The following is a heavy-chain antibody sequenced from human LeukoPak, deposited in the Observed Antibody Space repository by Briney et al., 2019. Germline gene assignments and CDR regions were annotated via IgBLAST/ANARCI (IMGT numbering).Heavy chain of an antibody. J-gene: IGHJ3*02. CDR2: IKSKTDSGTT. V-gene: IGHV3-15*01. Sequence: GGSLRLSCAASGFTFSNAWMSWVRQAPGKGLEWVGPIKSKTDSGTTDYAAPVKGRFTIPRDDSKNTLYLQMNSLKTEDTAVYYCTTGTFDCYDSSDLDAFDIWGQGTMVTVSS. CDR3: TTGTFDCYDSSDLDAFDI. CDR1: GFTFSNAW. D-gene: IGHD3-22*01.